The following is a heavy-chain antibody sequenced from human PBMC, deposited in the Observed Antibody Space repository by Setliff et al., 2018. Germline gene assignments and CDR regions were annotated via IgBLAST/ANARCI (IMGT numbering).Heavy chain of an antibody. Sequence: PSETLSLTCTVSGGSIRTYYWSWIRQPPGKGLEYIGYIYYSGSTNYNPSLKSRVTISLDTSKNQFSLKLTSVTAADTAVYFCARGRNIAARLFDSWGQGTLVTVSS. CDR3: ARGRNIAARLFDS. J-gene: IGHJ4*02. CDR1: GGSIRTYY. CDR2: IYYSGST. D-gene: IGHD6-6*01. V-gene: IGHV4-59*12.